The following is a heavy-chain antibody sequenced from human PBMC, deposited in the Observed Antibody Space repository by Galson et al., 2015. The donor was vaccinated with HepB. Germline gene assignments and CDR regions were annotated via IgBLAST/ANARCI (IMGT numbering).Heavy chain of an antibody. CDR2: IIPIFGTA. CDR3: ARDIVVVPAALRPLGYYYMDV. J-gene: IGHJ6*03. CDR1: GGTFSSYA. Sequence: SVKVSCKASGGTFSSYAISWVRQAPGQGLEWMGGIIPIFGTANYAQKFQGRVTITADESTSTAYMELSSLRSEDTAVYYCARDIVVVPAALRPLGYYYMDVWGKGTTVTVSS. D-gene: IGHD2-2*01. V-gene: IGHV1-69*13.